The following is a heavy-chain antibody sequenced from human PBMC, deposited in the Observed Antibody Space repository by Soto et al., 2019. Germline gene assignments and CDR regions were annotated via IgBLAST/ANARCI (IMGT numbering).Heavy chain of an antibody. CDR2: ISSSSSYI. CDR1: GFTFSTNN. D-gene: IGHD6-13*01. V-gene: IGHV3-21*01. J-gene: IGHJ4*02. CDR3: ARALPAAGRPLYFDC. Sequence: EVQLVESGGGLVKPGGSLRLSCAASGFTFSTNNMNWVRQAPGKGLEWVSSISSSSSYIYYADSVRGRFTISRDNAKNSLFLTMNSLRAEDTAVYYCARALPAAGRPLYFDCWGQGTLVTVSS.